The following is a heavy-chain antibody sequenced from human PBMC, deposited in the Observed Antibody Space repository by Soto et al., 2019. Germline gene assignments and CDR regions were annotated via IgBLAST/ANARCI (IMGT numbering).Heavy chain of an antibody. D-gene: IGHD3-9*01. J-gene: IGHJ4*02. Sequence: PSETLSLTCTVSGGSISSGGYYWSWIRQHPGKGLEWIGYIYYSGSTYYNPSLKSRVTISVDTSKNQFSLKLSSVTAADTAVYYCARGRDILTGYLDYWGQGTLVTAPQ. CDR3: ARGRDILTGYLDY. CDR2: IYYSGST. V-gene: IGHV4-31*03. CDR1: GGSISSGGYY.